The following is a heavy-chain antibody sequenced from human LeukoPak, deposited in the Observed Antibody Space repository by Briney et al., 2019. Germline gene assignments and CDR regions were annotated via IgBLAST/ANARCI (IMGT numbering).Heavy chain of an antibody. V-gene: IGHV4-59*01. CDR3: ARGHYYDFWSGYYASYYYYGMDV. D-gene: IGHD3-3*01. Sequence: SETLSLICTVSGGSISSYYWSWIRQPPGKGLEWIGYIYYSGSTNYNPSLKSRVTISVDKSKNQFSLKLSSVTAADTAVYYCARGHYYDFWSGYYASYYYYGMDVWGQGTTVTVSS. J-gene: IGHJ6*02. CDR2: IYYSGST. CDR1: GGSISSYY.